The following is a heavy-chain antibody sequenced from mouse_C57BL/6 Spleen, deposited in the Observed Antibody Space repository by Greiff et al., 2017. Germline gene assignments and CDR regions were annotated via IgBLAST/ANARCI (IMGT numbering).Heavy chain of an antibody. D-gene: IGHD1-1*02. V-gene: IGHV5-17*01. CDR1: GFTFSDYG. J-gene: IGHJ4*01. CDR3: ARQGGYYPMDY. Sequence: DVKLQESGGGLVKPGGSLKLSCAASGFTFSDYGMHWVRQAPEKGLEWVAYISSGSSTIYYADTVKGRFTISRDNAKNTLFLQMTSLRAEDTAMYYCARQGGYYPMDYWGQGTSVTVSS. CDR2: ISSGSSTI.